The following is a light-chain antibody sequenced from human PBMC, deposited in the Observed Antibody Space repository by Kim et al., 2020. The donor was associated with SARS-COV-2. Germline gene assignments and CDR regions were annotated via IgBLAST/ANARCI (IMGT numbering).Light chain of an antibody. CDR1: NIGSKS. CDR3: QVWDSSSDHPV. CDR2: YDS. Sequence: SYELTQPPSVSVAPGKTARITCGGNNIGSKSVHWYQQQPGQAPVLVIYYDSDRPSGIPERFSGSNSGNTATLTISWVEAGDEADYYCQVWDSSSDHPVFG. V-gene: IGLV3-21*04. J-gene: IGLJ3*02.